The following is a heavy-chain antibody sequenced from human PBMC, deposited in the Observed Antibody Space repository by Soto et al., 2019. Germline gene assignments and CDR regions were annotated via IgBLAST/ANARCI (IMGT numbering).Heavy chain of an antibody. D-gene: IGHD1-26*01. V-gene: IGHV1-46*01. Sequence: QVQLVQSGAEMKQPGASVKLSCQASGYIFIHCFMHWVRQAPGQGLEWMGGINPSSGTTTYAQKFQRRVTVTRDTSTSTVYMELSSLGSGDTAMYYCARALGETTSLFDYWGQGSLVTVSA. J-gene: IGHJ4*02. CDR3: ARALGETTSLFDY. CDR1: GYIFIHCF. CDR2: INPSSGTT.